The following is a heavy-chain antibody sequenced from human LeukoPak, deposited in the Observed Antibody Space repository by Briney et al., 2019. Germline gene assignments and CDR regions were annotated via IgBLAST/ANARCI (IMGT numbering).Heavy chain of an antibody. Sequence: ASVKVSCKASGYTFTGYYMHWVRQAPGQGLEWMGWINPNSGGTNYAQKFQGWVTMTRDTSISTAYMELSRLRSDDTAVYYCAREEALVGYYDFWSGRTNDAFDIWGQGTMVTVSS. CDR3: AREEALVGYYDFWSGRTNDAFDI. CDR1: GYTFTGYY. V-gene: IGHV1-2*04. J-gene: IGHJ3*02. D-gene: IGHD3-3*01. CDR2: INPNSGGT.